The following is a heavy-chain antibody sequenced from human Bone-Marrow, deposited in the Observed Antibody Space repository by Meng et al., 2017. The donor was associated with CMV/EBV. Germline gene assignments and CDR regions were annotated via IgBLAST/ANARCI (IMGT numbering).Heavy chain of an antibody. CDR1: GGSISSSSYY. D-gene: IGHD5-18*01. J-gene: IGHJ3*02. Sequence: SDTLSPTCTVSGGSISSSSYYWGWIRQPPGKGLEWIGSIYYSGSTYYNPSLKSRVTIAVDTSKNQFSLKLSSVTAADTAVYYCARDQQLQAFDIWGQGTMVTVS. CDR3: ARDQQLQAFDI. CDR2: IYYSGST. V-gene: IGHV4-39*07.